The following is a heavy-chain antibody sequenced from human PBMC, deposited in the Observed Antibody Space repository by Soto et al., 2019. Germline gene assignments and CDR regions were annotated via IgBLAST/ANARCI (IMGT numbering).Heavy chain of an antibody. CDR2: ISDSTNTI. CDR3: ARGRGDYYDSSGYYRPVYFDY. Sequence: GGSLRLSCVPSGFNFRSYSMSWVRQAPGKGLEWVSYISDSTNTIYYADSVKGRFTISRDNAKNSLYLQMNSLRDEDTAVYYCARGRGDYYDSSGYYRPVYFDYWGQGTLVTVSS. V-gene: IGHV3-48*02. J-gene: IGHJ4*02. CDR1: GFNFRSYS. D-gene: IGHD3-22*01.